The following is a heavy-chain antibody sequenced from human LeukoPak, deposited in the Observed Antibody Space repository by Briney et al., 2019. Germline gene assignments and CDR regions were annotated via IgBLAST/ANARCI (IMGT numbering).Heavy chain of an antibody. CDR2: IYSGGST. CDR3: AKPGYYYGSHFDY. D-gene: IGHD3-22*01. CDR1: GFTVSSNY. J-gene: IGHJ4*02. Sequence: GGSLRLSCAASGFTVSSNYMSWVRQAPGKGLEWVSVIYSGGSTYYADSVKGRFTISRDNSKNTLYLQMNSLRAEDTAVYYCAKPGYYYGSHFDYWGQGTLVTVSS. V-gene: IGHV3-66*04.